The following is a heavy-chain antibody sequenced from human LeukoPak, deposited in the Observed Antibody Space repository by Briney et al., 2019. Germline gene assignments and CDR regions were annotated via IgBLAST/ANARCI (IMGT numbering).Heavy chain of an antibody. CDR2: ISPSGGST. CDR3: ARDGDPLRGGSFGYYFDY. Sequence: ASVKVSCKASGYTFTSYYMHWVRQAPGQGLEWMGIISPSGGSTSYAQKFQGRVTMTRDTSTSTVYMELSSLRSEDTAVYYCARDGDPLRGGSFGYYFDYWGQGTLVTVSS. J-gene: IGHJ4*02. CDR1: GYTFTSYY. D-gene: IGHD3-10*01. V-gene: IGHV1-46*01.